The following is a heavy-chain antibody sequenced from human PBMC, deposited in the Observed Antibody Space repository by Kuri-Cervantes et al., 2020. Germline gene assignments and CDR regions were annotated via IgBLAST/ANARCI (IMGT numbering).Heavy chain of an antibody. J-gene: IGHJ4*02. CDR2: ISSSSTI. Sequence: GGSLRLSCAASGFTFSSYSMNWVRQAPGKGLEWVSYISSSSTIYYADSVKGRFTISRDNAKNTLYLQMNSLRAEDTAVYYCAKDLREEYCSGGSCYSFDYWGQGTLVTVSS. CDR3: AKDLREEYCSGGSCYSFDY. V-gene: IGHV3-48*01. D-gene: IGHD2-15*01. CDR1: GFTFSSYS.